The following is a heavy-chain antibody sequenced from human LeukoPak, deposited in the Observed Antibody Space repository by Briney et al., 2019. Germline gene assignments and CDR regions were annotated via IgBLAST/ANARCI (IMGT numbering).Heavy chain of an antibody. CDR3: ARSNQADGY. V-gene: IGHV3-74*01. Sequence: GGSLRLSCAASGFTFSSYWMHWVRQVPGKGLVWVARINPGGSSITYADSVKGRFTISRDNAKDTLYLQMDSLRAEDTGVYYCARSNQADGYWGQGTLVTVSS. D-gene: IGHD1-14*01. CDR1: GFTFSSYW. J-gene: IGHJ4*02. CDR2: INPGGSSI.